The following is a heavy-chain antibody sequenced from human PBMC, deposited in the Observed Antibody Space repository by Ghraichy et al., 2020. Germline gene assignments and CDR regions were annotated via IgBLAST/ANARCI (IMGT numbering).Heavy chain of an antibody. CDR1: GDSIDSSGYY. Sequence: SETLSLTCAVSGDSIDSSGYYWGWIRQPPGKGLEWIGSIFYSGNTYYDPSLKSRVAISVDTSKNQFSLKLSSVIAADTAVYYCATHRVVWGDFDSWGQGTLVIVSS. CDR3: ATHRVVWGDFDS. J-gene: IGHJ4*02. D-gene: IGHD3-10*01. CDR2: IFYSGNT. V-gene: IGHV4-39*01.